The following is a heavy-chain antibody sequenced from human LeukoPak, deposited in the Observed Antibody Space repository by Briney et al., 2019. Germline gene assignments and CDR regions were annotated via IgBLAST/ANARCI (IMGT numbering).Heavy chain of an antibody. Sequence: SETLSLTCTVSGGSISSSSYYWGWIRQPPGKGLEWIGEINHSGSTNYNPSLKSRVTISVDTSKNQFSLKLSSVTAADTAVYYCARGRRFTYCSGGSCYSGRLNWFDPWGQGTLVTVSS. CDR2: INHSGST. V-gene: IGHV4-39*07. CDR3: ARGRRFTYCSGGSCYSGRLNWFDP. J-gene: IGHJ5*02. CDR1: GGSISSSSYY. D-gene: IGHD2-15*01.